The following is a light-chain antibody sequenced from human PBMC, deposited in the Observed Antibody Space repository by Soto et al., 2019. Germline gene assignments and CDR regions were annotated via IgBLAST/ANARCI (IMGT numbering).Light chain of an antibody. Sequence: DIKMTQSPSSLSASVGDRVTISCQASLDISNSLNWYQQKPGKAPELLIYDAYNLETGVPSRFSGSGTGTDFTLTISSLQPEDITTYYCQHYSNVPPTFGPGTHVDIK. J-gene: IGKJ3*01. CDR3: QHYSNVPPT. CDR2: DAY. V-gene: IGKV1-33*01. CDR1: LDISNS.